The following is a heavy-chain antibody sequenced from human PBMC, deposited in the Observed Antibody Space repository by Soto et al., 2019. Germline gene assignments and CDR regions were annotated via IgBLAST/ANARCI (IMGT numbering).Heavy chain of an antibody. V-gene: IGHV3-33*01. CDR1: GFTFSSYG. J-gene: IGHJ6*02. CDR2: IWYDGSNK. D-gene: IGHD3-9*01. CDR3: ARQRYFDSYYGMDV. Sequence: QVQLVESGGGVVQPGRSLRLSCAASGFTFSSYGMHWVRQAPGKGLEWVAVIWYDGSNKYYADSVKGRFTISRDNSKNTLYLQMNSLRAEDTAVYYCARQRYFDSYYGMDVWGQGTTVTVSS.